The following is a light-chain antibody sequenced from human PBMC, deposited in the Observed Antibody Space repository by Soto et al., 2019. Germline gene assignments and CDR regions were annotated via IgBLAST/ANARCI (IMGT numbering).Light chain of an antibody. J-gene: IGKJ1*01. Sequence: DIQMTQSPSTLSGSVGDRVTITCRASQTISSWLAWYQQKPGKATKLLIYKASTLQRGVPSRFSGSGSGTEFTPTIISLQPDDVATYYCQHYNSYSEAFGQGTKVDIK. CDR2: KAS. V-gene: IGKV1-5*03. CDR1: QTISSW. CDR3: QHYNSYSEA.